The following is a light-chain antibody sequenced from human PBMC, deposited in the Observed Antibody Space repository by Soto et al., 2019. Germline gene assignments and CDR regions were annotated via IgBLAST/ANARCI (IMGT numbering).Light chain of an antibody. CDR3: QQYNNWPLT. CDR1: QSVSSN. J-gene: IGKJ4*01. V-gene: IGKV3-15*01. Sequence: ELVMTQSPATLSVSLGDRATLSCRASQSVSSNLAWYQQKPGQGPRLLIYGASTRATGIPARFSGSGSGTEFTLTISSLQSEDFAVYSCQQYNNWPLTFGGGTKVEIK. CDR2: GAS.